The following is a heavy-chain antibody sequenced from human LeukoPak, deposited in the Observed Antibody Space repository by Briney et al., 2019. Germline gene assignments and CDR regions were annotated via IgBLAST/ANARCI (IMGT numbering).Heavy chain of an antibody. CDR1: GFTFSTYD. CDR3: AKQLGYCSDGSCYFES. J-gene: IGHJ4*02. D-gene: IGHD2-15*01. CDR2: IDTAGGT. Sequence: PGESLRLSCAASGFTFSTYDMHWVRQTTGKGPEWVSAIDTAGGTYYPDSVKGRFTISRENARNSFYLQMNSLRAEDTAVYYCAKQLGYCSDGSCYFESWGQGTLVTVSS. V-gene: IGHV3-13*04.